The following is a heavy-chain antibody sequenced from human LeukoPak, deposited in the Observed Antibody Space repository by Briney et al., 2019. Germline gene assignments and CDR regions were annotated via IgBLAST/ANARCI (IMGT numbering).Heavy chain of an antibody. CDR2: IIPILGIA. D-gene: IGHD6-13*01. J-gene: IGHJ4*02. Sequence: SVKVSCKASGGTFSSYAISWVRQAPGQGLEWMGRIIPILGIANYAQKFQGRVTMTEDTSTDTAYMELSSLRSEDTAVYYCATGILPPRMGGAGTLDYWGQGTLVTVSS. V-gene: IGHV1-69*04. CDR1: GGTFSSYA. CDR3: ATGILPPRMGGAGTLDY.